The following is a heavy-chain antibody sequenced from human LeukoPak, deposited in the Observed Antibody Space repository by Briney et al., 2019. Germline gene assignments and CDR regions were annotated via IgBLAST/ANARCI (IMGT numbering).Heavy chain of an antibody. CDR2: IYYSGST. V-gene: IGHV4-59*12. J-gene: IGHJ5*02. CDR1: GGSISSYY. D-gene: IGHD3-3*01. Sequence: PSETLSLTCTVFGGSISSYYWSWIRQPPGKGLEWIGYIYYSGSTNYNPSLKSRVTISVDTSKNQFSLKLSSVTAADTAVYYCARRVVTLGSNWFDPWGQGTLVTVSS. CDR3: ARRVVTLGSNWFDP.